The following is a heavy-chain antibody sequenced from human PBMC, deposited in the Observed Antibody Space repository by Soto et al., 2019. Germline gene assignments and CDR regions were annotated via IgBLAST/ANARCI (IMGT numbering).Heavy chain of an antibody. CDR2: IYYSGST. D-gene: IGHD6-13*01. Sequence: SETLSLTCTVSGGSISSSSYYWGWIRQPPGKGLEWIGSIYYSGSTYYNPSLKSRVTISVDTSKNQFSLKLSSVTAADTAVYYCARQGGSSWTYYYYYGMDVWGQGTTVT. CDR3: ARQGGSSWTYYYYYGMDV. V-gene: IGHV4-39*01. J-gene: IGHJ6*02. CDR1: GGSISSSSYY.